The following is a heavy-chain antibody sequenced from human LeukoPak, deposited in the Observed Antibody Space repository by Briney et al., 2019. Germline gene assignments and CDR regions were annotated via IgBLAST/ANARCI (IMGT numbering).Heavy chain of an antibody. V-gene: IGHV4-39*01. Sequence: PETLSLTCTVSGGSISSSSYYWGWIRQPPGKGLEWIGSIYYSGSTYYNPSLKSRVTISVDTSKNQFSLKLSSVTAADTAVYYCARCSSGYFGYYYMDVWGKGTTVTISS. CDR3: ARCSSGYFGYYYMDV. CDR1: GGSISSSSYY. CDR2: IYYSGST. D-gene: IGHD3-22*01. J-gene: IGHJ6*03.